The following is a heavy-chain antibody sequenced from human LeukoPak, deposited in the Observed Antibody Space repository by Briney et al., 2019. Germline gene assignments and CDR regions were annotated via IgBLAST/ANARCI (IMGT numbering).Heavy chain of an antibody. CDR2: INHSGST. J-gene: IGHJ4*02. CDR3: ARNSVGAYDY. V-gene: IGHV4-34*01. CDR1: GGSLSGYY. Sequence: SETLSLTCAVYGGSLSGYYWSWIRQPPGKGLEWIGEINHSGSTNYNPSLKSRVTISVDTSKNQFSLKLSSVTAADTAVYYCARNSVGAYDYWGQGTLVTVSS. D-gene: IGHD1-26*01.